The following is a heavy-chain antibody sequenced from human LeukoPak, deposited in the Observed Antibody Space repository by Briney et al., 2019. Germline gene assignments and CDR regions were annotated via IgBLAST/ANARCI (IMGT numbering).Heavy chain of an antibody. CDR2: INSDGSST. V-gene: IGHV3-74*01. CDR1: GFTFSSYW. CDR3: ARLPMVNLNDY. J-gene: IGHJ4*02. D-gene: IGHD5-18*01. Sequence: GGSLRLSCAASGFTFSSYWMHWVRQAPGKGLVWVSRINSDGSSTSYADSVKGRFTISRDNAKNTLYLQMNSLRDEDTAVYYCARLPMVNLNDYWGQGTLVTVSS.